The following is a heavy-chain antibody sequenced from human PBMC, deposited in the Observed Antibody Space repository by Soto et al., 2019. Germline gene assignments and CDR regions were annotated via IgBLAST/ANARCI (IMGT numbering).Heavy chain of an antibody. J-gene: IGHJ6*02. V-gene: IGHV1-2*02. Sequence: ASVKVSCKASGYTFTGYYMHWVRRAPGQGLEWMGWINPNSGGTNYAQKFQGRVTMTRDTSISTAYMELSRLRSDDTAVYYCARDLYSSSSRLLYYYYGMDVWGQGTTVTVSS. CDR1: GYTFTGYY. CDR3: ARDLYSSSSRLLYYYYGMDV. CDR2: INPNSGGT. D-gene: IGHD6-6*01.